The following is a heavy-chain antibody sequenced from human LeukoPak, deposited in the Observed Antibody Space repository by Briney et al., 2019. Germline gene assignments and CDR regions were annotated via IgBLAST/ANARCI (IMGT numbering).Heavy chain of an antibody. D-gene: IGHD4-23*01. Sequence: SQTLSLTCTVSGGSISSGSYYWSWIRQPAGKGVEWIGYIYYSGSTNYNPSLKSRVTISVDTSKNQFSLKLSSVTAADTAVYYCAREAGGNRGTDYWGQGTLVTVSS. V-gene: IGHV4-61*10. CDR1: GGSISSGSYY. J-gene: IGHJ4*02. CDR2: IYYSGST. CDR3: AREAGGNRGTDY.